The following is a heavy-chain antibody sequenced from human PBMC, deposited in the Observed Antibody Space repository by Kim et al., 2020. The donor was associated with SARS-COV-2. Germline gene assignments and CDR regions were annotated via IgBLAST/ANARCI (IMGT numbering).Heavy chain of an antibody. Sequence: GGSLRLSCAASGFTFSNAWMSWVRQAPGKGLEWVGRIKSKTDGGTTDYAAPVQGRITIARDDTKNTLYLQMNSLKTEATAVCYCTTVRGYVYNYYGMDVWGQGTPVTVSS. V-gene: IGHV3-15*01. CDR3: TTVRGYVYNYYGMDV. D-gene: IGHD5-12*01. CDR2: IKSKTDGGTT. J-gene: IGHJ6*02. CDR1: GFTFSNAW.